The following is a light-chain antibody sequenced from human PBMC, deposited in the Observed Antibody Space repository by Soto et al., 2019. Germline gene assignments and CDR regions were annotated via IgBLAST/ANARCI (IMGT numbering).Light chain of an antibody. V-gene: IGLV1-47*01. CDR2: FDS. CDR1: TSNIGTNF. J-gene: IGLJ2*01. Sequence: QSVLTQPPSASGTPGQRVTISCSGATSNIGTNFVYWYQQFPGTAPKLLLYFDSQRPSGVPDRFSGSRSGTSASLAISGLRPEDEADYHCAAWDDSLNGVVFGGGTKLTVL. CDR3: AAWDDSLNGVV.